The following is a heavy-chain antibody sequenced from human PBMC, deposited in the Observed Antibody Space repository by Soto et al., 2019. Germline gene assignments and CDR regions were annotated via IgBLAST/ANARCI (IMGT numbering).Heavy chain of an antibody. CDR1: GGSISSYY. V-gene: IGHV4-59*01. J-gene: IGHJ4*02. Sequence: ETLSLTCTVSGGSISSYYWSWIRQPPGKGLEWIGYIYYSGSTNYNPSLKSRVTISVDTSKNQFSLKLSSVTAADTAVYYCARGPTLDYWGQGTLVTVSS. CDR3: ARGPTLDY. CDR2: IYYSGST.